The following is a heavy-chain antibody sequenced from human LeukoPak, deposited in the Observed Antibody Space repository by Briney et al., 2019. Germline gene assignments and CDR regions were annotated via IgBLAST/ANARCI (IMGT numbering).Heavy chain of an antibody. D-gene: IGHD3-16*01. CDR3: AREGGSVRGAFGI. CDR1: GYTFTGYY. V-gene: IGHV1-2*02. CDR2: INPNSGGT. J-gene: IGHJ3*02. Sequence: ASVKVSCKASGYTFTGYYMHWVRQAPGQGLEWMGWINPNSGGTNYAQKFQGRVTMTRDTSISTAYMELSRLRSDDTAVYYCAREGGSVRGAFGIWGQGTMVTVSS.